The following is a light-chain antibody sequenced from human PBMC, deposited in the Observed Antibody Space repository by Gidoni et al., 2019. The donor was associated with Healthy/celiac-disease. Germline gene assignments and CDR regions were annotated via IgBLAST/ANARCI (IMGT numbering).Light chain of an antibody. J-gene: IGKJ1*01. CDR3: QQYGSSRA. V-gene: IGKV3-20*01. CDR1: QSVSRSY. CDR2: GAS. Sequence: EIVFTLSPGPLSLSPGERATLSCSASQSVSRSYLAWYQQKHGQAPRLLIYGASRRATRIPDRFSGSGSGTDFTLTSSRLEPEDFAVYYCQQYGSSRAFGQXTKVEIK.